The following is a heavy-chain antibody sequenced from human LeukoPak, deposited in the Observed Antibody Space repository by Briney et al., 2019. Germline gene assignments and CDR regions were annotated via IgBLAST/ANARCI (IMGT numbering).Heavy chain of an antibody. V-gene: IGHV1-2*02. CDR1: GYTFTDYY. D-gene: IGHD2-2*01. Sequence: ASVKVSCTASGYTFTDYYMHWVRQAPGQGLEWMGWINPNSGGTKYAQRFQGRVTMTRDTSITTAYMELSGLRSDDTAVYYCARSVAEIRTSCSACAEYFHHWGQGTLIIVPS. CDR3: ARSVAEIRTSCSACAEYFHH. J-gene: IGHJ1*01. CDR2: INPNSGGT.